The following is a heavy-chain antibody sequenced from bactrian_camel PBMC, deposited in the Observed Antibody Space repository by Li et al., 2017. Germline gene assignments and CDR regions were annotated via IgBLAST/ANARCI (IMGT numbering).Heavy chain of an antibody. J-gene: IGHJ4*01. CDR1: GFFFSDYA. CDR2: INHDGTST. Sequence: VQLVESGGDSVQPGGSLRLSCAASGFFFSDYALTWVRQAPGQALQWISSINHDGTSTWYDAPVLGRFTVSRDNTKNTVFLQMGSLETEDTAMYYCTFGWGSLDLRGPGTQVTVS. CDR3: TFGWGSLDL. D-gene: IGHD2*01. V-gene: IGHV3S40*01.